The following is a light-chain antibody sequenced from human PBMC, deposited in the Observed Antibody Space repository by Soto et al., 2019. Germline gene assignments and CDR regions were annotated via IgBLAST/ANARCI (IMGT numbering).Light chain of an antibody. CDR1: QSISNY. V-gene: IGKV3-11*01. J-gene: IGKJ1*01. CDR3: QLRSNWPPTWT. CDR2: DAS. Sequence: EIVLTQSPATLPLSPGERATLSCRASQSISNYLAWYQHKPGQVPRLLIYDASTRATGIPARFSGSGSGTDFTLTISSLEPEDFAVYFCQLRSNWPPTWTFGQGTKVEVK.